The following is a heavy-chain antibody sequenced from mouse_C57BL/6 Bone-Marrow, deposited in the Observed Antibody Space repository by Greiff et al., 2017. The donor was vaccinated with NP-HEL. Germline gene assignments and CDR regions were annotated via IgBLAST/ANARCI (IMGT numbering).Heavy chain of an antibody. J-gene: IGHJ1*03. D-gene: IGHD1-1*01. CDR3: EREGSSHLYVDV. Sequence: QVQLQQPGAELVKPGASVKLSCKASGYTFTSYWMHWVKQRHGKGLEWIGMIHPNSGSTNYNEKFKSKATLTVDNSSSTAYMQLSSLTSEDSAVYYCEREGSSHLYVDVWGTGTTVTVSS. CDR2: IHPNSGST. V-gene: IGHV1-64*01. CDR1: GYTFTSYW.